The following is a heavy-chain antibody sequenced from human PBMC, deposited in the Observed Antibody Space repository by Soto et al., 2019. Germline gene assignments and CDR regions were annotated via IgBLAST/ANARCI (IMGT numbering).Heavy chain of an antibody. CDR3: ARGGALSTSWYWGDGLDS. CDR2: IIPVFGTP. D-gene: IGHD6-13*01. CDR1: GYSFSSHA. V-gene: IGHV1-69*06. Sequence: QVQLEQSGSEVKKSGSSVKVSCKASGYSFSSHAITWVRQAPGQGLEWMGGIIPVFGTPSYAHKFQGRVTISADNSTNTSYLELRSLRSEDTAVYYCARGGALSTSWYWGDGLDSWGQGTQVTVSS. J-gene: IGHJ4*02.